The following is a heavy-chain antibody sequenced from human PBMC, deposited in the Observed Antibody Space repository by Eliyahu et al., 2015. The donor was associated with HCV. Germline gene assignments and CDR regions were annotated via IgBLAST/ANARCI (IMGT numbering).Heavy chain of an antibody. Sequence: QLQLQESGPGLVKPSETLSLTCTVSGGSISSSSYYWGWIRQPPGKGLEWIGSIYYSGSTYYNPSLKSRVTISVDTSKNQFSLKLSSVTAADTAVYYCARDVVEKGERFDYWGQGTLVTVSS. CDR2: IYYSGST. V-gene: IGHV4-39*07. J-gene: IGHJ4*02. CDR1: GGSISSSSYY. D-gene: IGHD2-21*01. CDR3: ARDVVEKGERFDY.